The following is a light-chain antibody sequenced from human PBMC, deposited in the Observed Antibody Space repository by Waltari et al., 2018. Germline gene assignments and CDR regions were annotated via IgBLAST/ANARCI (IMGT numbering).Light chain of an antibody. V-gene: IGLV2-23*02. J-gene: IGLJ1*01. Sequence: QSALTQPASVSGSPGQSITISCTGTSSDVGGYNYVSWYQQHPGKAPKLIIYDVAKWPSGVSKRFSGSKSGNTASLTIAGLQAEDEADYYCCSYASSNTYVFGTGTTVTVL. CDR3: CSYASSNTYV. CDR1: SSDVGGYNY. CDR2: DVA.